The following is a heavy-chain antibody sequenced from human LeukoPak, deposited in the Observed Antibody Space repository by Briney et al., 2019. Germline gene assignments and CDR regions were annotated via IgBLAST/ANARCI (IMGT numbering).Heavy chain of an antibody. CDR3: ATRLGYSSGWYGF. Sequence: GEYLKISCTGSGYNFTNYWIGWVRQRPGKGLDWMGIIYPGDSDTRYSPSFQGQVTISVDKSISTASLQWSSLKASDTAMYYCATRLGYSSGWYGFWGQGTLVTVSS. J-gene: IGHJ5*01. D-gene: IGHD6-19*01. CDR1: GYNFTNYW. CDR2: IYPGDSDT. V-gene: IGHV5-51*01.